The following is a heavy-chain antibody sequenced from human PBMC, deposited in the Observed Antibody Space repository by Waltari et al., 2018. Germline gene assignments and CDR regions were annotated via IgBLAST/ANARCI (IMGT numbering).Heavy chain of an antibody. CDR3: AREVGAKDFDR. J-gene: IGHJ4*02. V-gene: IGHV1-2*06. D-gene: IGHD3-16*01. Sequence: QVQLVQSGAEVKKPGASVKVSCKASGYTFIDYYIHWVRQARGQGLEWMGRIIPNRGVINYAQMFQGRVTMTLDTSSSVVYMELSSLRSDDTAVYYCAREVGAKDFDRCGQGTLVTVS. CDR1: GYTFIDYY. CDR2: IIPNRGVI.